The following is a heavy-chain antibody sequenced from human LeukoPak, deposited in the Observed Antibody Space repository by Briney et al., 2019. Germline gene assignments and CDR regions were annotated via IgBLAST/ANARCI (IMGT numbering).Heavy chain of an antibody. CDR1: GFTFSSYG. D-gene: IGHD3-10*01. CDR2: ISYDGSNK. V-gene: IGHV3-30*18. J-gene: IGHJ6*02. CDR3: AKERENYYGSGLSSMDV. Sequence: GGSLRLSCAASGFTFSSYGMHWVRQAPGKGLEWVAVISYDGSNKYYADSVKGRFTISRDNSKNTLYLQMNSLRAEDTAVYYCAKERENYYGSGLSSMDVWGQGTTVTVSS.